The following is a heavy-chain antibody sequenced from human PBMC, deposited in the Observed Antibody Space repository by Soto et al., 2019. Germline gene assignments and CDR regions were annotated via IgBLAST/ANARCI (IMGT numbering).Heavy chain of an antibody. CDR1: GFTFSNYG. Sequence: QVQLVESGGGVVQPGRSLRLSCAASGFTFSNYGMHWVRQAPGKGLEWVAFVSYDGGDEFYGDSVKGRFTISRDSSLXXXXXXXXXXXXXXXAXXXXXXXXLEGLINWGQGTLVTVSS. V-gene: IGHV3-30*03. J-gene: IGHJ4*02. CDR3: XXXXLEGLIN. D-gene: IGHD1-1*01. CDR2: VSYDGGDE.